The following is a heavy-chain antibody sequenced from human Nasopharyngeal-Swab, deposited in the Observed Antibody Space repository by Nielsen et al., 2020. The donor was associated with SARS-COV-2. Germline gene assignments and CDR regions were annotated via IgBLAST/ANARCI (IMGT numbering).Heavy chain of an antibody. Sequence: WISQPPGKGLEWIGYIYYSGSSNYNPSLKSRVTISVDTSKNQFSLKLSSVTAADTAVYYCASKRGYSGYEFDYWGQGTLVTVSS. V-gene: IGHV4-59*01. D-gene: IGHD5-12*01. J-gene: IGHJ4*02. CDR3: ASKRGYSGYEFDY. CDR2: IYYSGSS.